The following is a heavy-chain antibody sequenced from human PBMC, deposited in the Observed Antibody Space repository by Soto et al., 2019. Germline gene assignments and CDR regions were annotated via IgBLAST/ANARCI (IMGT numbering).Heavy chain of an antibody. V-gene: IGHV4-4*02. CDR2: IYHAGSP. D-gene: IGHD3-10*01. J-gene: IGHJ3*02. CDR1: GGSIRSSSW. Sequence: QVQLQESGPGLVKPSGTLSLNCAVSGGSIRSSSWWTWLRHSPGKGLEGIGEIYHAGSPNYNPSFQSRVSISADTSKDFFSLRLTSVTAADTAIYYCARASSFRGDFDIWGQGTAVTVSS. CDR3: ARASSFRGDFDI.